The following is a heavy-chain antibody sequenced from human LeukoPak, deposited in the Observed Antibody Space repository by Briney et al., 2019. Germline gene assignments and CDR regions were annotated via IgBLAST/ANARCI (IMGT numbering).Heavy chain of an antibody. CDR3: ARDRGEYCTNGVCYTYWFSDAFDI. CDR1: GYTFTSYG. V-gene: IGHV1-18*01. Sequence: ASVNVSCKASGYTFTSYGISWVRQAPGQGLEWMGWISAYNGNTNYAQKLQGRVTMTTDTSTSTAYMELRSLRSDDTAVYYCARDRGEYCTNGVCYTYWFSDAFDIWGQGTMVTVSS. CDR2: ISAYNGNT. D-gene: IGHD2-8*01. J-gene: IGHJ3*02.